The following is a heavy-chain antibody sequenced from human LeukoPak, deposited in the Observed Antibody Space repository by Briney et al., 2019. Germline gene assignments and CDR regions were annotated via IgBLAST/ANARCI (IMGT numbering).Heavy chain of an antibody. CDR3: ARPREQWLGNDAFDI. D-gene: IGHD6-19*01. V-gene: IGHV4-4*02. CDR1: GGSISSSNW. Sequence: PSGTLSLTCAVSGGSISSSNWWSWVRQPPGKGLEWIGEIYHSGSTNYNPSLKSRVTISVDKSKNQFSLKLSSVTAADSAVYYCARPREQWLGNDAFDIWGLGTMVTVFS. J-gene: IGHJ3*02. CDR2: IYHSGST.